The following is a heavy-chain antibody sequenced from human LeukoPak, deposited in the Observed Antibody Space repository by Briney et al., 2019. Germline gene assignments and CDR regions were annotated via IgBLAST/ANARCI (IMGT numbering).Heavy chain of an antibody. CDR3: ARWNPVVTPYGEDHDAFDI. Sequence: KPSETLSLTCTVSGGSISSYYWSWIRQPPGKGLEWIGYIYYSGSTNYNPSLKSRVTISVDTSKNQFSLKLSSVTAADTAVYYCARWNPVVTPYGEDHDAFDIWGQGTMVTVSS. J-gene: IGHJ3*02. CDR1: GGSISSYY. V-gene: IGHV4-59*01. CDR2: IYYSGST. D-gene: IGHD4-23*01.